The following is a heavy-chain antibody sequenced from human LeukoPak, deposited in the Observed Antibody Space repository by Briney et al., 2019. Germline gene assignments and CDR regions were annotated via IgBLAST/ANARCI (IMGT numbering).Heavy chain of an antibody. Sequence: SETLSLTCAVSGYSISSGDYYWSWIRQPPGKGLEWIGYIYYSGSTYYNPSLKSRVTISVDTSKNQFSLKLSSVTAADTAVYYCARVWVYSGSYSDYWGQGTLVTVSS. V-gene: IGHV4-30-4*08. CDR3: ARVWVYSGSYSDY. J-gene: IGHJ4*02. CDR2: IYYSGST. D-gene: IGHD1-26*01. CDR1: GYSISSGDYY.